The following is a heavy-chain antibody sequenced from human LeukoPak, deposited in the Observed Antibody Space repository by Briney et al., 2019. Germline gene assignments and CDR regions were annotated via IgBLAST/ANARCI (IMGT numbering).Heavy chain of an antibody. V-gene: IGHV3-48*01. CDR2: ISSSSSTV. J-gene: IGHJ4*02. D-gene: IGHD3-3*01. CDR1: GFTFSSYS. CDR3: ARGAWRGYDFWSGQIDY. Sequence: GGSLRLSCGASGFTFSSYSMNWVGQAPGKGLEWVSYISSSSSTVYYADSVKGRFTISRDNAKNSLYLQMDRLRAEDTAVYYCARGAWRGYDFWSGQIDYWGQGTLVTVSS.